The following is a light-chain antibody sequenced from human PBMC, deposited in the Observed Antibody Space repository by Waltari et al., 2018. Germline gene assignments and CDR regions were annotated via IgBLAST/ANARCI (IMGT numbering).Light chain of an antibody. CDR2: MVS. J-gene: IGKJ2*01. CDR3: QQYSSFST. Sequence: DIQMTQSPSTLSASVGDRVTISCRASQSVCTWLAWYQQMPGKDPKLLIYMVSSLESGVPSRFRGSGSRTEFTLTISGLQPDDFATYSCQQYSSFSTFGQGT. V-gene: IGKV1-5*03. CDR1: QSVCTW.